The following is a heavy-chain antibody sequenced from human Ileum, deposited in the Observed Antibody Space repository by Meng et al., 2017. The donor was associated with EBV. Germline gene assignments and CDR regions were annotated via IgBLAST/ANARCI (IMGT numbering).Heavy chain of an antibody. D-gene: IGHD6-13*01. J-gene: IGHJ4*02. V-gene: IGHV3-11*01. CDR1: GFTFRNYF. CDR2: ISSTGSTT. Sequence: VQRVASGWGFRKPGWSLRLSCAASGFTFRNYFMKWIRQAPGKGLEWVSFISSTGSTTYYADSVKGRFTVSRDNAKNSLFLQMHSLRAEDTAVYYCVYSSSFHWGQGTLVTVSS. CDR3: VYSSSFH.